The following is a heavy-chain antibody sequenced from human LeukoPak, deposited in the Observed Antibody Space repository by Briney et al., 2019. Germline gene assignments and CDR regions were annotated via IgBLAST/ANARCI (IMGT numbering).Heavy chain of an antibody. CDR2: MNPNSGNT. CDR3: ANVATAYYYGSGSSESGLFDY. D-gene: IGHD3-10*01. CDR1: GYTFTSYD. V-gene: IGHV1-8*01. J-gene: IGHJ4*02. Sequence: ASVKVSCKASGYTFTSYDINWVRQATGQGLEWMGWMNPNSGNTGYAQKFQGRVTKTRNTSISTAYMELSSLRAEDMAVYYCANVATAYYYGSGSSESGLFDYWGQGTLVTVSS.